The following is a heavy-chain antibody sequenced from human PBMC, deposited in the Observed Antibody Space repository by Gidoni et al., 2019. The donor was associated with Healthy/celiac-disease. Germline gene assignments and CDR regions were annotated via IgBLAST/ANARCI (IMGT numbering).Heavy chain of an antibody. CDR1: GFTCSNAW. CDR3: AHVWGSYRRVPDY. Sequence: EVQLGETGGGVVKAGAAVRLPCAAAGFTCSNAWMTWVRQAPGKGLEWVGVIKRQTSGATTDYAAPVQGSFSTSRDDSTTTLYLQMISLKAEATAVYSCAHVWGSYRRVPDYWGQGTLVTVSS. D-gene: IGHD3-16*02. CDR2: IKRQTSGATT. V-gene: IGHV3-15*01. J-gene: IGHJ4*02.